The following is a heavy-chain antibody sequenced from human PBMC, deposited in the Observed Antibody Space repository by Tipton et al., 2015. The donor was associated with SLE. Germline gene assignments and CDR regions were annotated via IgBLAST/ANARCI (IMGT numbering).Heavy chain of an antibody. CDR3: AKDASPYYYDSSGLDY. V-gene: IGHV3-9*01. CDR1: GFTFDDYA. Sequence: SLRLSCAASGFTFDDYAMHWVRQAPGKGLEWVSGISWNSGSIGYADSVKGRFTISRDNAKNSLYLQMNSLRAEDTALYYCAKDASPYYYDSSGLDYWGQGTLVTVSS. D-gene: IGHD3-22*01. J-gene: IGHJ4*02. CDR2: ISWNSGSI.